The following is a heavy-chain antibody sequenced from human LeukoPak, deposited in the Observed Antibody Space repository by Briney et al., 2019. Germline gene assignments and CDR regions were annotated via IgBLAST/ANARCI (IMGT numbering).Heavy chain of an antibody. CDR2: IVVGSGNT. CDR3: SARTHFDFWSGYLVWLDP. CDR1: GFTFTSSA. Sequence: GASVMLSFKASGFTFTSSAMQWVRQARGQRLEWIGWIVVGSGNTNYAEKFQERVTITRDMSTSTAYMELSSLRSEDTAVYYCSARTHFDFWSGYLVWLDPWGQGTLVTVSS. J-gene: IGHJ5*02. V-gene: IGHV1-58*02. D-gene: IGHD3-3*01.